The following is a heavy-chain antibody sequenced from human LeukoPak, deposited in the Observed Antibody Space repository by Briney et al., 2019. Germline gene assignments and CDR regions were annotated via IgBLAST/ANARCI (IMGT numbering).Heavy chain of an antibody. Sequence: SETLSLTCTVSGDSISSSRHYWSWIRQPAGKGLEWIGRIYASGNTNYNPSLKSRVTISLDTSKNQFSLKLSSVTAADTAVYYCARDRGTWNDDGFDYWGQGTLVTVSS. CDR2: IYASGNT. CDR3: ARDRGTWNDDGFDY. CDR1: GDSISSSRHY. J-gene: IGHJ4*02. D-gene: IGHD1-1*01. V-gene: IGHV4-61*02.